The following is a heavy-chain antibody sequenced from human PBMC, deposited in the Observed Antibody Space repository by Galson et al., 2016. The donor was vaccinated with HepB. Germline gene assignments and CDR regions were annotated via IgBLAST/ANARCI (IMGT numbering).Heavy chain of an antibody. CDR1: GFTLSSYS. V-gene: IGHV3-48*02. CDR2: ISRTETK. CDR3: TRDLPTTATTSGEHFVY. J-gene: IGHJ4*02. Sequence: SLRLSCAVSGFTLSSYSMNWVRQAPGKGLEWISYISRTETKYYADSVKGRFTISRDDAKHTVYLQMNSLRDDDTAVYHCTRDLPTTATTSGEHFVYWGQGTLVTVSS. D-gene: IGHD4-17*01.